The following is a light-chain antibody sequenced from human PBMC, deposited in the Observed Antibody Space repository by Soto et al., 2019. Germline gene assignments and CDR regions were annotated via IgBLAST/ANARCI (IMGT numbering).Light chain of an antibody. V-gene: IGLV2-23*01. CDR1: SSDVGSYNL. CDR3: CSYAGSSTLYV. CDR2: EGS. Sequence: QSALTQPASVSGSPGQSITISCTGTSSDVGSYNLVSWYQQHPGKAPKLMIYEGSKRPSGVSNRFSGSKSGNTASLIISGLQAEDEADYYCCSYAGSSTLYVFGTGTKLTVL. J-gene: IGLJ1*01.